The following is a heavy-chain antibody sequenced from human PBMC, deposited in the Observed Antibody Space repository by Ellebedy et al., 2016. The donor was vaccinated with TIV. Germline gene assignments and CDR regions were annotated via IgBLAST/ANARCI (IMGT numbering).Heavy chain of an antibody. CDR2: IQQDGSDK. CDR3: ARDNYVGYDWLCGNSFDS. J-gene: IGHJ4*02. D-gene: IGHD5-12*01. CDR1: GFTFSGYW. Sequence: GESLKISXAASGFTFSGYWMSWVRQAPGKGLEWVANIQQDGSDKYYVDSVKGRFTISRDNARNSLYLQMNSLRAEDTAMYYCARDNYVGYDWLCGNSFDSWGQGTLFTVSS. V-gene: IGHV3-7*03.